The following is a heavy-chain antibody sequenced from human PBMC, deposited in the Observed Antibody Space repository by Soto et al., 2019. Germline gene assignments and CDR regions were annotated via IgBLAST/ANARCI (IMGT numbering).Heavy chain of an antibody. Sequence: QVHLVQSGVEVKKPGASVKVSCKASGYNFINYGITWVRQAPGQGLEWMGWISVHNGNTNYAQKLQGRVTMTTHTSTSTAHMELRSLRSDDTAVYYCVRDLDGSGSYYTDYWGPGTLVTVSS. D-gene: IGHD3-10*01. V-gene: IGHV1-18*01. CDR2: ISVHNGNT. J-gene: IGHJ4*02. CDR1: GYNFINYG. CDR3: VRDLDGSGSYYTDY.